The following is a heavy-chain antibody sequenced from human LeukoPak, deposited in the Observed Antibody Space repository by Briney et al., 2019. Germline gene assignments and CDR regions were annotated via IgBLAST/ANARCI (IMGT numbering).Heavy chain of an antibody. V-gene: IGHV4-39*07. D-gene: IGHD3-22*01. CDR3: ARDRQNYYERERYFDY. CDR2: IYYSGST. CDR1: GGSISSSSYY. J-gene: IGHJ4*02. Sequence: SETLSLTCTVSGGSISSSSYYWGWIRQPPGKGLEWIGSIYYSGSTYYNPSLKSRVTISVDTSKNQFSLKLSSVTAADTAVYYCARDRQNYYERERYFDYWGQGTLVTVSS.